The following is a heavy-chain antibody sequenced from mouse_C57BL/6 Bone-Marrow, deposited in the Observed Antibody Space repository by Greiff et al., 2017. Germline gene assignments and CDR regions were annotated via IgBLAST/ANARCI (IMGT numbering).Heavy chain of an antibody. CDR3: ARYIYSNYVFDY. D-gene: IGHD2-5*01. J-gene: IGHJ2*01. CDR1: GYSITRAY. CDR2: ISYSGST. V-gene: IGHV3-8*01. Sequence: EVKLEESGPGLAKPSQTLSLTCSFTGYSITRAYWNWLRKFPGTKLEYMGYISYSGSTYYNTSLKSLISITRDTSKNQYYLQLNSVTTEDTATYYCARYIYSNYVFDYWGQGTTLTGSS.